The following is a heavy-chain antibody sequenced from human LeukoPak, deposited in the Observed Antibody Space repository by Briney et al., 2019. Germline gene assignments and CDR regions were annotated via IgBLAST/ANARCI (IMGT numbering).Heavy chain of an antibody. V-gene: IGHV4-34*01. CDR3: ARFSSSWPNLPDY. D-gene: IGHD6-13*01. CDR2: INHSGST. Sequence: PSEALSLTCAVYGGSFSGYYWSWIRQPPGKGLEWIGEINHSGSTNYNPSLKSRVTISVDTSENQFSLKLSSVTAADTAVYYCARFSSSWPNLPDYWGQGTLVTVSS. J-gene: IGHJ4*02. CDR1: GGSFSGYY.